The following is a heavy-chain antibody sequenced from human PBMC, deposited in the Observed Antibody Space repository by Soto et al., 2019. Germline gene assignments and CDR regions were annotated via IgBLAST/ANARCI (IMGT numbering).Heavy chain of an antibody. J-gene: IGHJ5*02. CDR1: GFTFSSYA. CDR2: ISGSGGST. D-gene: IGHD3-3*01. CDR3: AKFIGIRFLEWLPWFDP. Sequence: GGSLRLSCAASGFTFSSYAMSWVRQAPGKGLEWVSAISGSGGSTYYADSVKGRFTISRDNSKNTLYLQMNSLRAEDTAVYYCAKFIGIRFLEWLPWFDPWGQGTLVTVSS. V-gene: IGHV3-23*01.